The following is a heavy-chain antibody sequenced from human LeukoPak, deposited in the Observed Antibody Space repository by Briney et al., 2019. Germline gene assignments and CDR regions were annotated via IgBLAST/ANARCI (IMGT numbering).Heavy chain of an antibody. J-gene: IGHJ4*02. V-gene: IGHV3-15*01. CDR1: GFTFNNAW. D-gene: IGHD3-22*01. CDR3: TTVRRGPYDNDHYFDY. Sequence: KPGGSLRLSCAASGFTFNNAWINWVRQAPGKGLEWVGRIKSRTDGRTTDYTAPVKARFTISRDDSENTLYLQMSSLKTEDTAVYYCTTVRRGPYDNDHYFDYWGQGTLVTVSS. CDR2: IKSRTDGRTT.